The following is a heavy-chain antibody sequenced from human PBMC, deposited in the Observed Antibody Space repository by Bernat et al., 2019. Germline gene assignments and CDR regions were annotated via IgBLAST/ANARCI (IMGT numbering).Heavy chain of an antibody. V-gene: IGHV3-23*01. Sequence: EVQLLESGGGLVQPGGSLRLSCAASGFTFSNYAMSWVRQAPGKGLEWVSAIGGSDGNTYSAESVKGRFTISRDNSKNILYLQMNSLRAEDTAVYSCSRPGGSYVFRGFDSWGQGTLVTVSS. J-gene: IGHJ4*02. CDR3: SRPGGSYVFRGFDS. CDR2: IGGSDGNT. D-gene: IGHD1-26*01. CDR1: GFTFSNYA.